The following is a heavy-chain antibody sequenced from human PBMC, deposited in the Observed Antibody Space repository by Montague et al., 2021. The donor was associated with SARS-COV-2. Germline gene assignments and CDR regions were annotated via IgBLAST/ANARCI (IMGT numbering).Heavy chain of an antibody. V-gene: IGHV4-39*07. CDR1: GGSISSSSYY. D-gene: IGHD4-17*01. CDR2: IYYSGGT. Sequence: SETLSLTCTVSGGSISSSSYYWGWIRQPPGKGLEWIGSIYYSGGTYYNPSLKSRVTISVDTSKNQFSLKLSSVTAADTAVYYCASDGGTVTPFLGVGYVGGGLNWFDPWGQGTLVTVSS. J-gene: IGHJ5*02. CDR3: ASDGGTVTPFLGVGYVGGGLNWFDP.